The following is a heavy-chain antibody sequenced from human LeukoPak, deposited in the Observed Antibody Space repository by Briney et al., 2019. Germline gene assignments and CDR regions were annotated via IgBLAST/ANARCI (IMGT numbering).Heavy chain of an antibody. CDR1: GGSITSHY. J-gene: IGHJ4*02. V-gene: IGHV4-59*11. CDR2: MFDSVNT. CDR3: ATIKRGSIYGHFDF. Sequence: SETLSLTCTVPGGSITSHYWSWIRQPPGKGLEWIAYMFDSVNTKDNPSLKSRLTLSADTSNNQFSLRLRSVTAADTAVYYCATIKRGSIYGHFDFWGQGIKVTVSS. D-gene: IGHD5-18*01.